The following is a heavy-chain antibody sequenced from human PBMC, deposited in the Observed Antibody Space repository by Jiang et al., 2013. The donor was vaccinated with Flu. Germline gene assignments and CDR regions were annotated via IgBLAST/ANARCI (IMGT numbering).Heavy chain of an antibody. J-gene: IGHJ6*02. CDR1: GYTFTGYY. D-gene: IGHD5-12*01. V-gene: IGHV1-2*04. CDR2: INPNSGGT. CDR3: ARGYSGYGYYYGMDV. Sequence: SGAEVKKPGASVKVSCKASGYTFTGYYMHWVRQAPGQGLEWMGWINPNSGGTNYAQKFQGWVTMTRDTSISTAYMELSRLRSDDTAVYYCARGYSGYGYYYGMDVWGQGTTVTVSS.